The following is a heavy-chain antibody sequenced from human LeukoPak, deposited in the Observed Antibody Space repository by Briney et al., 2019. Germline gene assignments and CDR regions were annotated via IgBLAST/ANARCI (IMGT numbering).Heavy chain of an antibody. CDR1: GVSISSGGYY. D-gene: IGHD1-26*01. CDR2: IYYSGST. V-gene: IGHV4-31*03. Sequence: SQTLSLTCTVSGVSISSGGYYWSWIRQHPGKGLEWIGYIYYSGSTYYNPSLKSRVTISVDTSKNQFSLKLSSVTAADTAVYYCARGGGGATPNWFDPWGQGTLVTVSS. J-gene: IGHJ5*02. CDR3: ARGGGGATPNWFDP.